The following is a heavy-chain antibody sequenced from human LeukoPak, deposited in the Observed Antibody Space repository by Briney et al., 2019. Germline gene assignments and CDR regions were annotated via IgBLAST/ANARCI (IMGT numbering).Heavy chain of an antibody. V-gene: IGHV3-21*01. CDR2: ISSSSSYI. D-gene: IGHD6-13*01. CDR3: AKGAIAAQRFYYYYGMDV. J-gene: IGHJ6*02. Sequence: GGSLRLSCAASGFTFSSYSMNWVRQAPGKGLEWVSSISSSSSYIYYADSVKGRFTISRDNAKNSLYLQMNSLRAEDTAVYYCAKGAIAAQRFYYYYGMDVWGQGTTVTVSS. CDR1: GFTFSSYS.